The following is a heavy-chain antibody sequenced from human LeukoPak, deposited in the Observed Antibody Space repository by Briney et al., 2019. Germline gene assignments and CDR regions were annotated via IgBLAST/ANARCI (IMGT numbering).Heavy chain of an antibody. CDR3: ARAVVAWLDP. D-gene: IGHD3-22*01. J-gene: IGHJ5*02. CDR1: GFTLSSYT. V-gene: IGHV3-48*04. CDR2: INNTGSTI. Sequence: GGSLRLSCAASGFTLSSYTMNWVRQTPGQGLEWVSYINNTGSTIHYADSVKGRFTVSRDNGKNSLFLQMNGLRVEDTGVYYCARAVVAWLDPWGQGTLVTVSA.